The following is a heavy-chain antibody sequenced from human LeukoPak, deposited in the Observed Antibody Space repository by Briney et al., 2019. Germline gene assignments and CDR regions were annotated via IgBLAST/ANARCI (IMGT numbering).Heavy chain of an antibody. CDR2: IYYSGST. CDR3: AREMSSPPRGAPANCFDP. CDR1: GGSISSGGYY. J-gene: IGHJ5*02. V-gene: IGHV4-31*03. Sequence: PSQTLSLTCTVSGGSISSGGYYWSWIRQHPGKGLEWIGYIYYSGSTYYNPSLKSRVTISVDRSKNQFSLKLSSVTAADTAVYYCAREMSSPPRGAPANCFDPWGQGTLVTVSS. D-gene: IGHD2-2*01.